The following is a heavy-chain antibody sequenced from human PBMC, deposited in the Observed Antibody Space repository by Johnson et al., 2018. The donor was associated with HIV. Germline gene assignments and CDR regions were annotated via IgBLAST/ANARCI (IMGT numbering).Heavy chain of an antibody. CDR3: ARPHFATVLQLLGGAFDI. CDR2: ISSSGGTI. Sequence: QVQLVESGGGLVKPGGSLRLSCAASRFTFSDYYMSWIRQTPGKGLEWVSYISSSGGTIYYADSVKGRFTISRDNAKNSLYLQMNSLRAEDTAVYYCARPHFATVLQLLGGAFDIWGQGTMVTVSS. V-gene: IGHV3-11*04. CDR1: RFTFSDYY. D-gene: IGHD3-3*01. J-gene: IGHJ3*02.